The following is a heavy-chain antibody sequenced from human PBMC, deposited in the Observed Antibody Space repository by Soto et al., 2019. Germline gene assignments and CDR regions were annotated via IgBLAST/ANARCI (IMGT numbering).Heavy chain of an antibody. D-gene: IGHD4-17*01. CDR1: GGTFSSYA. V-gene: IGHV1-69*01. Sequence: QVQLVQSGAEVKKPGSSVKVSCKASGGTFSSYAISWVRQAPGQGLEWMGGIIPICGTANYAQKFQGRVTITEDESTSTAYMELSSLRSEDTDVYYCARDESGYGDYHPVGGLNYGMDVWGQGTTVTVSS. CDR3: ARDESGYGDYHPVGGLNYGMDV. CDR2: IIPICGTA. J-gene: IGHJ6*02.